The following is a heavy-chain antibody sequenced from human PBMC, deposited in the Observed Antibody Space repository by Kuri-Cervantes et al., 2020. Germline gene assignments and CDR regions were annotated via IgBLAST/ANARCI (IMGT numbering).Heavy chain of an antibody. CDR1: GGTFRTYA. J-gene: IGHJ4*02. V-gene: IGHV1-2*02. Sequence: ASVKVSCKASGGTFRTYAFSWVRQAPGQGLEWMGWINPNSGGTIYARKSQGRVAMTRDTSITTVFMELSNLKSDDTAVYFCARSRGFGSGSVDFWGQGTLVTVSS. CDR2: INPNSGGT. D-gene: IGHD3-10*01. CDR3: ARSRGFGSGSVDF.